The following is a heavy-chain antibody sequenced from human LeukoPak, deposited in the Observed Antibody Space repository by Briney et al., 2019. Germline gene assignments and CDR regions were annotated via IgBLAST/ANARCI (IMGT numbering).Heavy chain of an antibody. CDR2: IKQDGREN. V-gene: IGHV3-7*01. D-gene: IGHD4-23*01. CDR3: ARMPGNSRYFDC. Sequence: GGSLRLSCAASGFTFTCCWMSWVRQTPGKGLEWVASIKQDGRENFYADSVKGRFTISRDNAKNSLYRKVNSRRGEDTAVYYSARMPGNSRYFDCWGQGILVTVSS. CDR1: GFTFTCCW. J-gene: IGHJ4*02.